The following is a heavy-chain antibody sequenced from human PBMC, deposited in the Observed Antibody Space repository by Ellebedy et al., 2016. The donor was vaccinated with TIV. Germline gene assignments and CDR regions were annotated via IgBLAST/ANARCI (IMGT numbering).Heavy chain of an antibody. D-gene: IGHD3-10*01. Sequence: AASVKVSCKVSGYTLTELSMHWVRQAPGKGLEWMGGFDPEDGETIYAQKFQGRVTMTEDTSTDTAYMELSSLRSEDTAVYYCATDISKGNVLLWFGELFYWGQGTLVTVSS. CDR3: ATDISKGNVLLWFGELFY. CDR1: GYTLTELS. J-gene: IGHJ4*02. V-gene: IGHV1-24*01. CDR2: FDPEDGET.